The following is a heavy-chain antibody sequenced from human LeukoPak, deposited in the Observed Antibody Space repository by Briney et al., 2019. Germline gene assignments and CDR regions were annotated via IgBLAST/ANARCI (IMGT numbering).Heavy chain of an antibody. V-gene: IGHV3-30*04. D-gene: IGHD5-24*01. CDR1: GFTFSSYA. CDR2: ISYDGSNK. Sequence: PGGSLRLSCAASGFTFSSYAMHWVRQAPGKGLEWVAVISYDGSNKYYADSVKGRFTISRDNSKNTLYLQMNSPRAEDTAVYYCARDQLRVEMATIKDSYYYYGMDVWGQGTTVTVSS. J-gene: IGHJ6*02. CDR3: ARDQLRVEMATIKDSYYYYGMDV.